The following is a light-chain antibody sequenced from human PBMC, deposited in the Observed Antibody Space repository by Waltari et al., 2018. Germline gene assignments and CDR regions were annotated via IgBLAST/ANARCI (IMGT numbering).Light chain of an antibody. Sequence: EIVMTQSPATLSVSPGERATLSCRASRSVSSNGAGYQQKPGQAPRLLTFDASTRATGIPARFSGSGSGTEFTLTISSLQSEDFAVYDCQQYNNWTFGQGTKVEIK. CDR1: RSVSSN. J-gene: IGKJ1*01. V-gene: IGKV3-15*01. CDR3: QQYNNWT. CDR2: DAS.